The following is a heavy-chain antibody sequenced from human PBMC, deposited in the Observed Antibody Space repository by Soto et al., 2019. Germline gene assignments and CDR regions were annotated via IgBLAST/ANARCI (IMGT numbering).Heavy chain of an antibody. V-gene: IGHV1-18*01. J-gene: IGHJ4*02. Sequence: ASVKVSCKASGYTFTSYGISWVRQAPGQGLEWVGWISVYNGNTNYAQKLQGRVTMTTDTSTSTAYMELRSLRSDDTAVYYCASGWFGEFVYYFDYWGQGTLVTVPQ. CDR3: ASGWFGEFVYYFDY. CDR2: ISVYNGNT. D-gene: IGHD3-10*01. CDR1: GYTFTSYG.